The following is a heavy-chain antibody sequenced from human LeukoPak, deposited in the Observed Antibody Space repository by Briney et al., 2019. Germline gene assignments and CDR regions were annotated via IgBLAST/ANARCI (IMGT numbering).Heavy chain of an antibody. CDR3: ARHSGSYLYYFDF. CDR2: ISYSGST. J-gene: IGHJ4*02. CDR1: SGAISSSSYY. V-gene: IGHV4-39*01. D-gene: IGHD1-26*01. Sequence: SETLSLTCTVSSGAISSSSYYWGWIRQPPGKGLEWIGSISYSGSTDYNPSLRSRVTISVDTSKNQFSLRLSSVTAADTAVYYCARHSGSYLYYFDFWGQGALVTVSS.